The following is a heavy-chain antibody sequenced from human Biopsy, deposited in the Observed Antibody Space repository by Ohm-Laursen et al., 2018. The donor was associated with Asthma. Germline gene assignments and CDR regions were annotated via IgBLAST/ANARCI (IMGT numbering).Heavy chain of an antibody. CDR1: GFTFGDYW. D-gene: IGHD1-20*01. CDR3: AKGRYKWNDGYYGLDV. CDR2: IKHDGSEN. J-gene: IGHJ6*02. V-gene: IGHV3-7*01. Sequence: SLRLSCTASGFTFGDYWMSWVRQVPGRGLEWVANIKHDGSENNHVDSLKGRFTISRDNSKDTVYLQMNSLRAEDTAVYYCAKGRYKWNDGYYGLDVWGQGTTVTVSS.